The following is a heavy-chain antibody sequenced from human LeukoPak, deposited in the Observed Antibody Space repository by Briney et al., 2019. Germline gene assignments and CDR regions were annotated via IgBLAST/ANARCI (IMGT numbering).Heavy chain of an antibody. Sequence: GGSLRPSCAASGLTFSSYAMRWVRQAPGKGLEWVSSITDSGDTTYYADSVKGRFTISRDNSKNTLYLQMNSLRAEGTAVYYCAKREHVSRVVPASISSCCGMDVWGQGTTVTVSS. CDR2: ITDSGDTT. V-gene: IGHV3-23*01. D-gene: IGHD2-2*01. CDR3: AKREHVSRVVPASISSCCGMDV. CDR1: GLTFSSYA. J-gene: IGHJ6*02.